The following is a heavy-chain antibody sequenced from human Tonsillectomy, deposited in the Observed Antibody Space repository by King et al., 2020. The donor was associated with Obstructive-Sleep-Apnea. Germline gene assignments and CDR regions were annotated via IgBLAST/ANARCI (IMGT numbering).Heavy chain of an antibody. CDR2: INDRGST. V-gene: IGHV4-34*01. Sequence: VQLQQWGAGLLKPSETLSLNCAVFGGSFSHYFWSWIRQPPGKGLEWIGEINDRGSTNYNPALKSRVTISVDPSNNEFSLKLTSVTAADTGVYYCARLSHNTVYCSGSPIPWGQGTRVVVSS. D-gene: IGHD3-10*01. J-gene: IGHJ5*01. CDR1: GGSFSHYF. CDR3: ARLSHNTVYCSGSPIP.